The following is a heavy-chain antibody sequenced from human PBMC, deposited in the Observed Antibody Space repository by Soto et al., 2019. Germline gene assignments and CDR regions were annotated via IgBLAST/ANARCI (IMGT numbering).Heavy chain of an antibody. D-gene: IGHD2-8*01. CDR2: INHSGST. CDR3: ARGSRVKYCTNGVCYSGGWFDP. Sequence: SETLSLTCAVYGGSFSGYYWSWIRQPPGKGLEWIGEINHSGSTNYNPSLRSRVTISVDTSKNQFSLKLSSVTAADTAVYYCARGSRVKYCTNGVCYSGGWFDPWGQGTLVTVSS. V-gene: IGHV4-34*01. J-gene: IGHJ5*02. CDR1: GGSFSGYY.